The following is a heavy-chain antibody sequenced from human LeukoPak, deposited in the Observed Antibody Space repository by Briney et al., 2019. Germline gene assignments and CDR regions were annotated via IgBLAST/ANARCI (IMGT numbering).Heavy chain of an antibody. V-gene: IGHV4-39*07. D-gene: IGHD2-2*01. CDR2: MSYSGST. CDR1: GGSITSSSYS. CDR3: ARFTGYCSGTSCYPNAFDI. J-gene: IGHJ3*02. Sequence: SETLSLTCTVSGGSITSSSYSWGWIRQPPGKGLEWIASMSYSGSTYYNPSLKSRVTISVDTSRNQFSLKLSSVTAADTAVFYCARFTGYCSGTSCYPNAFDIWGQGTMVTVSS.